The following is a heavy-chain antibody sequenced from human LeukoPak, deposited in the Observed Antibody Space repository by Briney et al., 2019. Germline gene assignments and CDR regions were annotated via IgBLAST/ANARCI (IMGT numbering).Heavy chain of an antibody. CDR2: INHSGST. J-gene: IGHJ4*02. D-gene: IGHD6-13*01. Sequence: PSETLSLTCAVYGGSFSGYYWSWIRQPPGKGLEWIGEINHSGSTNYNPSLKSRVTISVDTFKNQFSLKLSSVTAADTAVYYCARGLGYSSSWYQYWGQGTLVTVSS. CDR3: ARGLGYSSSWYQY. V-gene: IGHV4-34*01. CDR1: GGSFSGYY.